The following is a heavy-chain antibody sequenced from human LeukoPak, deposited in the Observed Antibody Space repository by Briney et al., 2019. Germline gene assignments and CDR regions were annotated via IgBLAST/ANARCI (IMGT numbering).Heavy chain of an antibody. CDR2: IRGDENEV. CDR3: ARSGFFTYYYDSRGYHWFDP. J-gene: IGHJ5*02. V-gene: IGHV3-74*01. CDR1: GFTFSSHW. Sequence: GGSLRLSCEASGFTFSSHWMHWVRQVPGKGLVSVARIRGDENEVDYADSVKGRFTISRVNAKNMLYLQINSLRAEDTAVYYCARSGFFTYYYDSRGYHWFDPWGQGTLVTVSS. D-gene: IGHD3-22*01.